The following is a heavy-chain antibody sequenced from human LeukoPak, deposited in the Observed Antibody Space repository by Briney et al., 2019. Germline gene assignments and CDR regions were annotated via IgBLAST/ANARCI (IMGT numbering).Heavy chain of an antibody. CDR3: ARRAPQNYYD. Sequence: SETLSLTCTVSGGSISSYYWSWIRQPPGKGLEWVGEIYHGGSANYNPSLKSRVAMSIDKSKKQFSLKVNSVTAADTAVYYCARRAPQNYYDWGQGTLVTVSS. CDR1: GGSISSYY. CDR2: IYHGGSA. D-gene: IGHD3-22*01. J-gene: IGHJ4*02. V-gene: IGHV4-59*12.